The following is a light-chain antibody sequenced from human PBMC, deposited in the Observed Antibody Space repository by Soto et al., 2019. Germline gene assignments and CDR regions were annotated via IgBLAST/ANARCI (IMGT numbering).Light chain of an antibody. CDR3: LQHNSYPYT. J-gene: IGKJ2*01. CDR2: AAT. Sequence: DIQMTQSPSSLSASVGDRVTITCRASQAIRNALGWHQQKPGKAPKRLIYAATSLQSGVPSRFSGSGSGTEFTLTINSLQPEDFATYYCLQHNSYPYTLGQGTKLEIK. CDR1: QAIRNA. V-gene: IGKV1-17*01.